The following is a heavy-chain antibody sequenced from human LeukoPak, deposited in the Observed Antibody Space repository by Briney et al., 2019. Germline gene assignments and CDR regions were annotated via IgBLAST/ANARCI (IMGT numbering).Heavy chain of an antibody. CDR3: ARHLTSEYSSGWYYVDY. D-gene: IGHD6-19*01. V-gene: IGHV4-38-2*02. CDR2: IHSGESP. Sequence: PSETLSLTCTVSGYSISSGYFWGWIRQPPGKGLEWIGIIHSGESPYYSPSLESRITISIDTSKNQFSLKLSSVTATDRAVYYCARHLTSEYSSGWYYVDYWGQGTLVTVSS. CDR1: GYSISSGYF. J-gene: IGHJ4*02.